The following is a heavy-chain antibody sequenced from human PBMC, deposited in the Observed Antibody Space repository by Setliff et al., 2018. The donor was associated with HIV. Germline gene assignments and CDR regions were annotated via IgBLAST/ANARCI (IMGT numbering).Heavy chain of an antibody. V-gene: IGHV3-20*04. CDR1: GFAFSGHQ. CDR2: VNWNSGSI. J-gene: IGHJ4*02. Sequence: GSLRLSCAASGFAFSGHQMSWVRQAPGKGLEWVAAVNWNSGSIGYADSVKGRFTISRDNAKKALYLQMNSLRIEDTAVYFCARDDYANTDLDFWGPGTLVTVSS. D-gene: IGHD4-17*01. CDR3: ARDDYANTDLDF.